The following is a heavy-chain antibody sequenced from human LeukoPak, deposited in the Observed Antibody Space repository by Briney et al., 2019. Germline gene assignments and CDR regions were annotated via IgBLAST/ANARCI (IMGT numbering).Heavy chain of an antibody. J-gene: IGHJ3*02. CDR3: ARAVAVADGLAFDI. V-gene: IGHV3-53*01. CDR2: IYSGGST. D-gene: IGHD6-19*01. CDR1: GFTFSDYN. Sequence: GGSLRLSCAASGFTFSDYNMNWVRQAPGKGLEWVSVIYSGGSTYYADSVKGRFTISRDNSKNTLYLQMNSLRAEDTAVYYCARAVAVADGLAFDIWGQGTMVTVSS.